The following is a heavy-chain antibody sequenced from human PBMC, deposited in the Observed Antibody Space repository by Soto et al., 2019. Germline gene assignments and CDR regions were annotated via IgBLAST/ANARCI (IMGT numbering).Heavy chain of an antibody. CDR1: GFSLSTSGVG. J-gene: IGHJ6*02. CDR3: SHIAPPIAVAGIGYYYGMDV. D-gene: IGHD6-19*01. V-gene: IGHV2-5*02. CDR2: IYWDDDK. Sequence: SGPTLVNPTQTLTLTCTFSGFSLSTSGVGVGWIRQPPGKALEWLALIYWDDDKRYKPSLKSRLTITKDTSKNQEVLTMTNMDPVDTATYYCSHIAPPIAVAGIGYYYGMDVWGQGTTVTVSS.